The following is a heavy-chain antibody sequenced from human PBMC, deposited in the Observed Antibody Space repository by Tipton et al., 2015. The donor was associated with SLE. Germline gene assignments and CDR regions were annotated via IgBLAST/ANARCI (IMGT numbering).Heavy chain of an antibody. CDR3: ARDRGSIAAADGALFDY. V-gene: IGHV1-18*01. D-gene: IGHD6-13*01. CDR1: GYTFTSYG. Sequence: QSGAEVKKPGASVKVSCKASGYTFTSYGISWVRQAPGQGLEWMGWISAYNGNTNYAQKPQGRVTMTTDKSTSTAYMELRSLRSDDTAVYYCARDRGSIAAADGALFDYWGQGTLVTVSS. J-gene: IGHJ4*02. CDR2: ISAYNGNT.